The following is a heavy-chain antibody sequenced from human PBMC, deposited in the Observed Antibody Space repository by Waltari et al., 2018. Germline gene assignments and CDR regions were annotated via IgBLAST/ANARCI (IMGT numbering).Heavy chain of an antibody. Sequence: EVQLVESGGGLVQPGGSLRLSCAAPGFTFSSYSMSWVRQAPGKGLEWVANIKEDGSEKYYVDSVKGRFTISRDNAKNSLYLQMNSLRAEDTALYYCAKERRLHIWGQGTMVTVSS. CDR1: GFTFSSYS. V-gene: IGHV3-7*01. CDR3: AKERRLHI. J-gene: IGHJ3*02. CDR2: IKEDGSEK. D-gene: IGHD2-21*02.